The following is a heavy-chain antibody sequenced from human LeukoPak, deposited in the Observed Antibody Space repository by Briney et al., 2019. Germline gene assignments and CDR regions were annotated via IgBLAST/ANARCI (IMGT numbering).Heavy chain of an antibody. CDR1: GFTFSSYA. J-gene: IGHJ4*02. CDR3: ACSGYSYGNFDY. CDR2: ISGSSGGST. D-gene: IGHD5-18*01. Sequence: GGSLRLSCAVSGFTFSSYAMSWVRQAPGKGLEWVSSISGSSGGSTYYADSVKGRFTISRDNSKNTLYLQMNSLRAEDTAVYYCACSGYSYGNFDYWGQGALVTVSS. V-gene: IGHV3-23*01.